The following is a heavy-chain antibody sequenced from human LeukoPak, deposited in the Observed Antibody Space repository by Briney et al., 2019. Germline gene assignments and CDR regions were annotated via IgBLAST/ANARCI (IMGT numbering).Heavy chain of an antibody. V-gene: IGHV4-59*01. Sequence: PSETLSLTCTVPGGSISSYYWSWLRQPPGKGLEWIGYIYYSGSTNYNPSLMSRVTISVDTSKNQFSLMLGAWYAAYTAVYYCARVRGYSYGFDYWGQGTLVTVSS. J-gene: IGHJ4*02. CDR2: IYYSGST. D-gene: IGHD5-18*01. CDR1: GGSISSYY. CDR3: ARVRGYSYGFDY.